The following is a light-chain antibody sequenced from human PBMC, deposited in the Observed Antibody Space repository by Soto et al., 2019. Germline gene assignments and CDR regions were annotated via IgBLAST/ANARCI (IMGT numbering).Light chain of an antibody. V-gene: IGLV2-14*01. CDR2: DVS. CDR3: SSYTSSSTYV. CDR1: SSDVGGYNY. J-gene: IGLJ1*01. Sequence: SALTQPASVSGSPGQSIAISCTGASSDVGGYNYVSWYQQHPGKAPRLMIYDVSNRPSGVSDRFSGSKSGNTASLTISGLQAEDEAEYYCSSYTSSSTYVFGTGTKLTVL.